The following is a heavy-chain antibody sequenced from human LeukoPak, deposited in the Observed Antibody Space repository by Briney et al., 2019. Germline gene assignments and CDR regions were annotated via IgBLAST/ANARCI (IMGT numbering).Heavy chain of an antibody. J-gene: IGHJ4*02. CDR1: GGSISSYY. CDR2: IYYSGST. CDR3: ARHLTWGITMIE. V-gene: IGHV4-59*08. Sequence: PSETLSLTCTVSGGSISSYYWSWIRQPPGKGLEWIGYIYYSGSTNYNPSLKSRVTISVDTSKNQFSLKLSSVTAADTAVYYCARHLTWGITMIEWGQGTLVTVSS. D-gene: IGHD3-22*01.